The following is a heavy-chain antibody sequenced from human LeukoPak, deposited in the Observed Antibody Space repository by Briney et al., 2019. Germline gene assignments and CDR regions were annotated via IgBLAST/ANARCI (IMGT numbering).Heavy chain of an antibody. CDR2: ISAYNGTT. CDR1: GYTFTSYG. Sequence: ASVKVSCKASGYTFTSYGISWVRQAPGQGLEWMGWISAYNGTTNYAQKLQGRVTMTTDTSTSTAYMELRSLRSDDTAVYYCARDPLVYCSSTSCYPIGDDAFDIWGQGTMVTVSS. V-gene: IGHV1-18*01. D-gene: IGHD2-2*01. J-gene: IGHJ3*02. CDR3: ARDPLVYCSSTSCYPIGDDAFDI.